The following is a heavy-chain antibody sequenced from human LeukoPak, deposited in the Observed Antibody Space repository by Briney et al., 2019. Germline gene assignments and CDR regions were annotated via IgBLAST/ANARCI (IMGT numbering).Heavy chain of an antibody. D-gene: IGHD3-16*01. CDR2: ISSSGSTI. J-gene: IGHJ4*02. V-gene: IGHV3-48*01. CDR3: TRDLSMTFGDHYFDY. Sequence: GGSLRLSCAASGFTFSSYSMNWVRQAPGKGLEWVSYISSSGSTIYYADSVKGRFTIPRDNAKNSLYLQMNSLRAEDTAVYYCTRDLSMTFGDHYFDYWGQGTLVTVSS. CDR1: GFTFSSYS.